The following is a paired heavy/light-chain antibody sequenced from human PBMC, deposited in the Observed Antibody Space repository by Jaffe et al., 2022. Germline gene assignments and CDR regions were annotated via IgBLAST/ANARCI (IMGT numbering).Light chain of an antibody. Sequence: SYELTQLPSVSVSPGQTARITCSGDVLGENYADWYQQKPGQAPELVIYEDSERYPGIPERFSGSTSGNTTTLTISRVLTEDEADYYCLSGDEDNRVFGGGTKLTVL. V-gene: IGLV3-22*01. CDR3: LSGDEDNRV. CDR2: EDS. J-gene: IGLJ3*02. CDR1: VLGENY.
Heavy chain of an antibody. V-gene: IGHV1-46*01. CDR2: INPSGGST. D-gene: IGHD3-22*01. Sequence: QVQLVQSGAEVKKPGASVKVSCKASGYTFTSYYMHWVRQAPGQGLEWMGIINPSGGSTSYAQKFQGRVTMTRDTSTSTVYMELSSLRSEDTAVYYCARESYTQITMIKTVAWGDWGQGTLVTVSS. CDR3: ARESYTQITMIKTVAWGD. CDR1: GYTFTSYY. J-gene: IGHJ4*02.